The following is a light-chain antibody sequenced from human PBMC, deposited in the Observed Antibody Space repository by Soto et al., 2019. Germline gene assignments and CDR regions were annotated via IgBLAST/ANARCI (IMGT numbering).Light chain of an antibody. J-gene: IGKJ4*01. V-gene: IGKV1-39*01. CDR2: VAS. CDR1: QSISSY. Sequence: DIQMTQSPSSLSASVGDGVTITCRASQSISSYLSWYQQKPGKAPKLLINVASTLQSGVPSRFSGSGSGTYFTLAISSLQPEDFATYYCQQSSSTPQTFGGGTRVEIK. CDR3: QQSSSTPQT.